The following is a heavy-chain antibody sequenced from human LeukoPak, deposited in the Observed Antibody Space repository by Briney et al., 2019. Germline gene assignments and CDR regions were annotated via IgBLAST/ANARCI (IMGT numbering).Heavy chain of an antibody. D-gene: IGHD4-11*01. V-gene: IGHV3-30-3*01. J-gene: IGHJ4*02. CDR3: AREGQQLPDY. Sequence: PGGSLRLSCIASGFTFNSYAIHWVRQSPGKGLEWVAVISKDGSNKYCVDSVKGRFTISRDNSMNTVHLQMSSLRPDDTAVYYCAREGQQLPDYWGQGTLVTVSS. CDR1: GFTFNSYA. CDR2: ISKDGSNK.